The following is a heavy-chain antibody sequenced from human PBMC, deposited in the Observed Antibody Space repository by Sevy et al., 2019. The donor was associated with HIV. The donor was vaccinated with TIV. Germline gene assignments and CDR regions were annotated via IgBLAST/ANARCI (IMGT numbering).Heavy chain of an antibody. D-gene: IGHD2-8*02. CDR1: GFTFTYAW. V-gene: IGHV3-15*01. J-gene: IGHJ6*02. CDR3: STDPIIVLLVTNGMDV. Sequence: GGSLRLSCAASGFTFTYAWMTWVRQAPGKGLEWVGRIKSKADGGTTDYAEPVKYRFTISRDDSKNTLYLQMNSLKTEDTAVYYCSTDPIIVLLVTNGMDVWGQGTTVTVSS. CDR2: IKSKADGGTT.